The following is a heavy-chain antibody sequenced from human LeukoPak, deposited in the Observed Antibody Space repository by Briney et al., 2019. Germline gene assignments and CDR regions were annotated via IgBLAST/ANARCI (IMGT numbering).Heavy chain of an antibody. D-gene: IGHD3-3*01. CDR2: IIPIFGTA. CDR1: VGTFSSYA. J-gene: IGHJ4*02. V-gene: IGHV1-69*13. Sequence: AAVKVSCKASVGTFSSYAISWVRQAPGQGLEWMGGIIPIFGTANYAQKFQGRVTITADESTSTSYMELSSLRSEDTAVYYCARSLGFSPAFDYWGQATLVTV. CDR3: ARSLGFSPAFDY.